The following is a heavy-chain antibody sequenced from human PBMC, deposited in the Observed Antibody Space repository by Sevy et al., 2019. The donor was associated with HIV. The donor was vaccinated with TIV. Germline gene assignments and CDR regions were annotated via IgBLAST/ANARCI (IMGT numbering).Heavy chain of an antibody. V-gene: IGHV3-7*01. D-gene: IGHD1-26*01. CDR1: GFTFSAYW. CDR3: AQERLGRFDS. Sequence: GGSLRLSCAASGFTFSAYWMNWVRQAPGKGLEWVANVEPDGGNKRYVDSVEGRFTISRDNAKNSFYLEMNSLRVEDTAVYYCAQERLGRFDSWGQGTMVTVSS. CDR2: VEPDGGNK. J-gene: IGHJ4*02.